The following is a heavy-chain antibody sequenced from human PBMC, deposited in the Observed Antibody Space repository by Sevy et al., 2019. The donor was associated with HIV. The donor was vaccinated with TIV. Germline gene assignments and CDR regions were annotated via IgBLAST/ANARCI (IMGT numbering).Heavy chain of an antibody. CDR3: VGAIATDGRF. CDR1: GFTLNSYW. V-gene: IGHV3-7*01. CDR2: IKQDGSVK. Sequence: GGSLRLSCVASGFTLNSYWMSWVRQAPGKGLEWVANIKQDGSVKYYVDSVKGRFTISRDNARNLLYLQMNSLRVEDTALLFCVGAIATDGRFWGQGTLVTVSS. J-gene: IGHJ4*02. D-gene: IGHD6-13*01.